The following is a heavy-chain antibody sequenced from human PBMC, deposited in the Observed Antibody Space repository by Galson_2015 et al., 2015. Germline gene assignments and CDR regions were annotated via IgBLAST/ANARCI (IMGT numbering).Heavy chain of an antibody. J-gene: IGHJ6*03. D-gene: IGHD5-24*01. CDR2: IIPIFGTA. CDR1: GGTFSSYA. Sequence: SVKVSCKASGGTFSSYAISWVRQAPGQGLEWMGGIIPIFGTANYAQKFQGRVTITADESTSTAYMELSSLRSEDTAVYYCARERGGRDQPLLSLPVYYYYYMDVWGKGTTVTVSS. V-gene: IGHV1-69*13. CDR3: ARERGGRDQPLLSLPVYYYYYMDV.